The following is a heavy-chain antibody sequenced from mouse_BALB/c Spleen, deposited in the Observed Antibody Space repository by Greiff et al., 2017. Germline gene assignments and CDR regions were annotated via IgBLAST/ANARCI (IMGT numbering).Heavy chain of an antibody. CDR1: GFSLTSYG. D-gene: IGHD2-4*01. CDR3: ARNEGSTMITTGLSY. CDR2: IWSGGST. Sequence: QVQLKESGPGLVQPSQSLSITCTVSGFSLTSYGVHWVRQSPGKGLEWLGVIWSGGSTDYNAAFISRLSISKDNSKSQVFFKMNSLQANDTAIYYCARNEGSTMITTGLSYWGQGTLVTVSA. V-gene: IGHV2-2*02. J-gene: IGHJ3*01.